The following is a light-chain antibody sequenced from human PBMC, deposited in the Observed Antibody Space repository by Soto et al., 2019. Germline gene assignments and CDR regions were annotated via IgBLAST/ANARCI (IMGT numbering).Light chain of an antibody. V-gene: IGLV2-8*01. CDR1: SSDVGGYNY. CDR2: EVN. J-gene: IGLJ1*01. CDR3: SSFAGTFFV. Sequence: QSALTQPPSASGSPGHSVTISCTGTSSDVGGYNYVSWYQQHPGKVPKVLISEVNKRPSGVPDRFSGSKSGNTASLTVSGLQADDEADYYCSSFAGTFFVFGTGTKVTVL.